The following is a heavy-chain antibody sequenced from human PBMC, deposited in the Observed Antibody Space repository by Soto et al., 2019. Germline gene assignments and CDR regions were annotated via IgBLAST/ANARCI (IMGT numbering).Heavy chain of an antibody. V-gene: IGHV3-23*01. CDR3: AEDYGGNSAY. CDR2: ISGSGGST. J-gene: IGHJ4*02. CDR1: GFPFSRHA. D-gene: IGHD4-17*01. Sequence: EVLLLQSGGGLVQPGGSLRLPCEASGFPFSRHAMSWVRQAPGKGLEWVSAISGSGGSTFYSDSVRGRFTISRDNSNDTLFLQMNNVRVDDTAVYYCAEDYGGNSAYWGQGILVIVSS.